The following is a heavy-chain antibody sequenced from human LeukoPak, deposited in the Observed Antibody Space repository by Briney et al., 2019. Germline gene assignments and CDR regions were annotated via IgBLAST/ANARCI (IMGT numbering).Heavy chain of an antibody. CDR1: GFTFSSYS. V-gene: IGHV3-21*01. D-gene: IGHD3-22*01. Sequence: GGSLRLSCAASGFTFSSYSMNWVRQAPGKGLEWVSSISSSSSYIYYADSVEGRFTISRDNAKNSLYLQMNSLRAEDTAVYYCASWDSSGYFYFDYWGQGTLVTVSS. CDR3: ASWDSSGYFYFDY. J-gene: IGHJ4*02. CDR2: ISSSSSYI.